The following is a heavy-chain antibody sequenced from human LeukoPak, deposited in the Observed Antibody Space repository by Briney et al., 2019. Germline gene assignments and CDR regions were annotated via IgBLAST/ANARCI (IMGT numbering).Heavy chain of an antibody. CDR2: ISGDGGST. Sequence: GGSLRLSCAAPGFVFHDYAIHWVRQAPGKGLEWVSLISGDGGSTFYADSVKGRFTISRDNSKNSLYLQMNSLRSDDNALYYCARESESSGWYDYWGQGTLVTVSS. D-gene: IGHD6-19*01. V-gene: IGHV3-43*02. J-gene: IGHJ4*02. CDR3: ARESESSGWYDY. CDR1: GFVFHDYA.